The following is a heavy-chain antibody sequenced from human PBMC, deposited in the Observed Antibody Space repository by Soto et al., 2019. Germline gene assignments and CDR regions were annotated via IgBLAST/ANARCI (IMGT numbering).Heavy chain of an antibody. D-gene: IGHD6-6*01. Sequence: LRLSCAASGFTFSDHYVAWFRQTPERGLEWLAYISHRSLTIYHARSVKDRFTISRDDATDSLYLQMNSLRVEDTAVYFCARGGGSSPFDYWGQGTVVTVSS. J-gene: IGHJ4*02. V-gene: IGHV3-11*01. CDR3: ARGGGSSPFDY. CDR2: ISHRSLTI. CDR1: GFTFSDHY.